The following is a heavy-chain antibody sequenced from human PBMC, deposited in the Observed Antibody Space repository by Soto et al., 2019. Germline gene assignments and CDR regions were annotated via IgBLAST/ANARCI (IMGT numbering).Heavy chain of an antibody. V-gene: IGHV3-74*01. Sequence: GGSLRLSCAASGFTFSSSWMHWIRQAPGKGLVWVSRVSGGGSSTNYADSVKGRFTISRDNAKNTLFLQMDSLKAEDTAVYYCAISRVFDFWGLGTLVTVSS. CDR2: VSGGGSST. J-gene: IGHJ4*02. CDR1: GFTFSSSW. CDR3: AISRVFDF.